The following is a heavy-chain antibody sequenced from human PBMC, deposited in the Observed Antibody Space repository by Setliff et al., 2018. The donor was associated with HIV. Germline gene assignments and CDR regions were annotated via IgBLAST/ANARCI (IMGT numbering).Heavy chain of an antibody. D-gene: IGHD2-15*01. CDR1: GYTFTGYY. Sequence: GASVKVSCKASGYTFTGYYMHWVRQAPGQGLEWMGWINPNSGGTNYAQKFQGWVTMTRDTSISTAYMELSRLRSDDTAVYYCARGPVVTVRWWYYYYYMDVWGKGTTVTVS. CDR3: ARGPVVTVRWWYYYYYMDV. V-gene: IGHV1-2*04. J-gene: IGHJ6*03. CDR2: INPNSGGT.